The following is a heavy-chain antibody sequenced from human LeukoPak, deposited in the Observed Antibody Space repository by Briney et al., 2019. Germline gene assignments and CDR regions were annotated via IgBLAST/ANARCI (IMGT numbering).Heavy chain of an antibody. Sequence: ASVTVSCKVSGYSLSELSMHWVRQAPGKGLEWMGGFAPENGETISAQKFQGRVTLTEDTSTDTTYMEMGSLKSEDAAVYYCVVTRVAGLFDFWGQGTLVTVSS. CDR3: VVTRVAGLFDF. V-gene: IGHV1-24*01. CDR1: GYSLSELS. J-gene: IGHJ4*02. CDR2: FAPENGET. D-gene: IGHD6-19*01.